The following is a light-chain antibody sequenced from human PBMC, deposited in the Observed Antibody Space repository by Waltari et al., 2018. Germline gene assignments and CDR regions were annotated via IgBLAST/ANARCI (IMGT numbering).Light chain of an antibody. CDR2: AAS. J-gene: IGKJ3*01. CDR3: QQLNSYPVT. V-gene: IGKV1-9*01. Sequence: IQLTQSPSSLSASVGDRVNLTCRASQGISSYLAWYQQKPGKAPKLLIYAASTLQSGVPSRFSGRGSGTDFTLTISSRQPEDFATYYCQQLNSYPVTFGPGTKVDIK. CDR1: QGISSY.